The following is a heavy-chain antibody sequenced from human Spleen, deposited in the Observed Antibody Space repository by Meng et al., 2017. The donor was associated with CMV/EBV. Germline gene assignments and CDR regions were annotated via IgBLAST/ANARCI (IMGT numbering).Heavy chain of an antibody. CDR2: IYSGGST. D-gene: IGHD1/OR15-1a*01. CDR3: ARDLRATWNNFPSVMDV. J-gene: IGHJ6*02. CDR1: GLTVSSNY. V-gene: IGHV3-53*01. Sequence: GGSLRLSCAVSGLTVSSNYMSWVRQAPGKGLEWVSVIYSGGSTYYADSVKGRFTISRDKSMNTLYLQMNSLRADDTAVYYCARDLRATWNNFPSVMDVWGQGTTVTVSS.